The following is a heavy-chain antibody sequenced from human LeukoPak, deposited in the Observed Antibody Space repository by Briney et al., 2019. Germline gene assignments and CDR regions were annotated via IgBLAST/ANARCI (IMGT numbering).Heavy chain of an antibody. J-gene: IGHJ4*02. V-gene: IGHV3-7*01. CDR3: ARGDEYYFDY. CDR1: GFTFSTYW. CDR2: IKQDESAK. Sequence: PGGSLRLSCAASGFTFSTYWMSWVRQAPGKGLEWVAIIKQDESAKFYVDSVKGRFTISRDNADNSLYLQMNSLRAEDTAVYYCARGDEYYFDYWGQGTLVTVSS.